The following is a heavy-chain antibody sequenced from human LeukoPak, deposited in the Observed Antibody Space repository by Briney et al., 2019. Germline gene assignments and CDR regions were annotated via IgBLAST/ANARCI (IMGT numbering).Heavy chain of an antibody. V-gene: IGHV3-30*18. Sequence: GGSLRLSCAASGFTFSSYDMHWVRQAPGKGLEWVAVISYDGSNKYYADSVKGRFTISRDNSKNTLHLQMNSLRAEDTAVYYCAKGLYYCDSSGYPPDYWGQGTLVTVSS. D-gene: IGHD3-22*01. CDR2: ISYDGSNK. J-gene: IGHJ4*02. CDR3: AKGLYYCDSSGYPPDY. CDR1: GFTFSSYD.